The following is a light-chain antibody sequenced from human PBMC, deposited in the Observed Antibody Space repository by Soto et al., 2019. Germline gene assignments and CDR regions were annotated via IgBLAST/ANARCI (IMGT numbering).Light chain of an antibody. CDR1: SSDVGSYNL. Sequence: QSALAQPASVSGSPGQSITISCTGTSSDVGSYNLVSWYQQHPGKAPKLLIYEVTKRPSGVSNRFSGSKSGNTASLTISGLPAEDEADYYCCSYAGHSTYVFGTGTKVTV. V-gene: IGLV2-23*02. J-gene: IGLJ1*01. CDR3: CSYAGHSTYV. CDR2: EVT.